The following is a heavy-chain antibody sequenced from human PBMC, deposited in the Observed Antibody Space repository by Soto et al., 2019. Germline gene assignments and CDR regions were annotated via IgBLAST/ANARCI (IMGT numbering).Heavy chain of an antibody. J-gene: IGHJ6*02. V-gene: IGHV4-59*01. Sequence: PSETLSLTCTVSGGSISSYYWSWIRQPPGEGLEWIGYIYYSGSTNYNPSLKSRVTISVDTSKNQFSLKLSSVTAADTAVYYCARMEYCSGGSCYGNYYYGMDVWGQGTTVTVSS. CDR1: GGSISSYY. D-gene: IGHD2-15*01. CDR3: ARMEYCSGGSCYGNYYYGMDV. CDR2: IYYSGST.